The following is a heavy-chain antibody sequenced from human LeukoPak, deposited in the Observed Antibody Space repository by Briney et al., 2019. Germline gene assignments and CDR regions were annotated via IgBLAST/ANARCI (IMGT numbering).Heavy chain of an antibody. CDR2: IYYSGST. V-gene: IGHV4-59*01. CDR3: ARDQPQADDYGDEDGAFDI. D-gene: IGHD4-17*01. Sequence: PSETLSLTCTVSGGSISSYYWSWIRQTPGKGLEWIGYIYYSGSTNYNPSLKSRVTISVDTSKNQFSLKLSSVTAADTAVYYCARDQPQADDYGDEDGAFDIWGQGTMVTVSS. J-gene: IGHJ3*02. CDR1: GGSISSYY.